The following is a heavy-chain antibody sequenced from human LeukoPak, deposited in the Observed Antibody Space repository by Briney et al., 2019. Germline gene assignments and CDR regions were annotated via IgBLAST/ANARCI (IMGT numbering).Heavy chain of an antibody. J-gene: IGHJ4*02. CDR3: AKEQGYYDSSGLEDY. D-gene: IGHD3-22*01. CDR2: ISGSGGST. CDR1: GFTFSSYA. V-gene: IGHV3-23*01. Sequence: GGSLRLSCAASGFTFSSYAMSWVCQAPGKGLEWVSAISGSGGSTYYADSVKGRFTISRDNSKNTLYLQMNSLRAEDTAVYYCAKEQGYYDSSGLEDYWGQGTLVTVSS.